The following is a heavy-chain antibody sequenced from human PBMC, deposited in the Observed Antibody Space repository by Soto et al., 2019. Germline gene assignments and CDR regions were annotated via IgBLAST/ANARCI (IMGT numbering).Heavy chain of an antibody. J-gene: IGHJ6*04. CDR3: ARGWCDPAV. V-gene: IGHV3-74*01. D-gene: IGHD6-19*01. CDR2: IDNAGTDS. CDR1: GFTLSGRS. Sequence: EVQLVESGGGLVQPGGSLRLSCAASGFTLSGRSMHWVRQAPGKGLVWVSGIDNAGTDSTYADSVKGRFTSSRDNAKNMLYLQVNSLRVEDTAVYYCARGWCDPAVWGNWTTVTVSS.